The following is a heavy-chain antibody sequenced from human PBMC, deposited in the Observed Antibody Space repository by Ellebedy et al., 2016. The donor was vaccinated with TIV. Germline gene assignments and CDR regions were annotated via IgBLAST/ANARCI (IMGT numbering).Heavy chain of an antibody. V-gene: IGHV1-69*13. J-gene: IGHJ6*03. CDR3: AREGAGELLDNYYYYYMDV. CDR1: GGTFSSYA. D-gene: IGHD3-10*01. CDR2: IIPIFGTA. Sequence: SVKVSXKASGGTFSSYAISWVRQAPGQGLEWMGGIIPIFGTANYAQKFQGRVTITADESTSTAYMELSSLRSEDTAVYYCAREGAGELLDNYYYYYMDVWGKGTTVTVSS.